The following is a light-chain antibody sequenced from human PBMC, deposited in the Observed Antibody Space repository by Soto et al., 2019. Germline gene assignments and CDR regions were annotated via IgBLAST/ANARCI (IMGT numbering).Light chain of an antibody. CDR1: QSVSSY. Sequence: EVVLTQSPATLTLSLGERATLSCRARQSVSSYLAWYQQKPGQAPRLLIYDASNRATGIPARFSGSGSGTDFTLTISSLEPEDVAVYYCQQHSNWPPRTFGEGTKVDIK. J-gene: IGKJ4*02. CDR3: QQHSNWPPRT. V-gene: IGKV3-11*01. CDR2: DAS.